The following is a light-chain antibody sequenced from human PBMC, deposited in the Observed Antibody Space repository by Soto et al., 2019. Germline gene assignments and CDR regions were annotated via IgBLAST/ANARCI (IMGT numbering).Light chain of an antibody. CDR2: RNN. CDR1: TSNLGSNF. J-gene: IGLJ3*02. CDR3: ASWDDSLSGVV. V-gene: IGLV1-47*01. Sequence: QSVLTQPPSASGTPGQRVTISCSGSTSNLGSNFIYWYQQLPGAAPKLLIFRNNQRPSGVHDRFSGSTSGTSATLAISGLRSEEEAVYHCASWDDSLSGVVFGGGTKLTVL.